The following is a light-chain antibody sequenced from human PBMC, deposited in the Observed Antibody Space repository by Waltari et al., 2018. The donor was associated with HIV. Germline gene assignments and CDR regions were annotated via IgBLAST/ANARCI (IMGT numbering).Light chain of an antibody. V-gene: IGLV2-14*01. CDR2: EGS. J-gene: IGLJ1*01. Sequence: QSALTQPASVSGSPGQSITISCTGTSSDVGVYNYVSWYQQRPGKAPQLMMFEGSERPSRVSYRFSGSKSGNTASLTISGLQADDEADYYCTSYTTNNTYVFGGGTRVTVL. CDR3: TSYTTNNTYV. CDR1: SSDVGVYNY.